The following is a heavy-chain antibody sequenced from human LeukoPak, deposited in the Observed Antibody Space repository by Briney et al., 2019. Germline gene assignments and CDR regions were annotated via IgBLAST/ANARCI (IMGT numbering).Heavy chain of an antibody. J-gene: IGHJ1*01. CDR1: GFTCSRFE. V-gene: IGHV3-21*05. CDR3: ARDLGYSSSIFLY. Sequence: PGGSLRLSCVASGFTCSRFEMNWVRQAPGKGLEWISHISTGTYIAYTDSVKGRVTISRDNSKNTLYLQMSSLRADDTAVYYCARDLGYSSSIFLYWGQGTLVTVSS. CDR2: ISTGTYI. D-gene: IGHD6-13*01.